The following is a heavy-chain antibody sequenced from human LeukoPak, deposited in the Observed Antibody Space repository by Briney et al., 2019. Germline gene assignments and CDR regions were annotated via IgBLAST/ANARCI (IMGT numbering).Heavy chain of an antibody. CDR2: IYYSGST. J-gene: IGHJ4*02. V-gene: IGHV4-59*01. Sequence: SETLSLTCTVSGGSIGSYYWSWIRQPPGKGLEWIGYIYYSGSTNYNPSLKSRVTISVDTSKNQFSLKLSSVTAADTAVYYCARTVVGATTAAFDYWGQGTLVTVSS. CDR1: GGSIGSYY. D-gene: IGHD1-26*01. CDR3: ARTVVGATTAAFDY.